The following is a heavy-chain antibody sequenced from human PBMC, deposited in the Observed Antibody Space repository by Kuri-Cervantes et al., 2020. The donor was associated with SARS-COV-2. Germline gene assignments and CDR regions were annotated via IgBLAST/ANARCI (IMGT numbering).Heavy chain of an antibody. V-gene: IGHV6-1*01. CDR3: ARGAYCSGGSCYPDWFDP. Sequence: SETLSLTCAISGDSVSSNSAAWNWIRQSPSRGLEWLGRTYYRSKWYNDYAVSVKSRITINPDTSKNQFSLKLSSVTAADTAVYYCARGAYCSGGSCYPDWFDPWGQGTLVTVSS. J-gene: IGHJ5*02. D-gene: IGHD2-15*01. CDR2: TYYRSKWYN. CDR1: GDSVSSNSAA.